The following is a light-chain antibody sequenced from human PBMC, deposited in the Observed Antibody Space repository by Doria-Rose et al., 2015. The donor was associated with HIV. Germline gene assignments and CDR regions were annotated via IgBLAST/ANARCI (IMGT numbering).Light chain of an antibody. CDR3: HQYGTSWT. J-gene: IGKJ1*01. Sequence: TKSPGTLPLSPGERATLSCRASQSFSSTYLAWYQQKPGQAPSLLIYDGSTRATGIPDGFSASGPGTDFTLTINRLEPEDFALYYCHQYGTSWTFGQGTKVEI. CDR2: DGS. V-gene: IGKV3-20*01. CDR1: QSFSSTY.